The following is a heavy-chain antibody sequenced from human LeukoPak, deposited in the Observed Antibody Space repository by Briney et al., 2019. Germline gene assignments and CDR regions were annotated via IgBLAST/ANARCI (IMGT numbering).Heavy chain of an antibody. D-gene: IGHD2-2*01. J-gene: IGHJ4*02. CDR2: ISGSGGST. V-gene: IGHV3-23*01. CDR1: GFTFSSYA. Sequence: GGSLRLSCAASGFTFSSYAMSWVRQAPGKGLEWVSAISGSGGSTYYADSVRGRFTISRDNSKNTLYLQMNSLRAEDTAVYYCAEHPRPSHPPYWGQGTLVTVSS. CDR3: AEHPRPSHPPY.